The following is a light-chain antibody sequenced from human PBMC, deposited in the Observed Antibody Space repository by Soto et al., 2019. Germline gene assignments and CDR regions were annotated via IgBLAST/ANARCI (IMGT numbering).Light chain of an antibody. Sequence: EIMLTQSPGTLSLSPGERATLSCRASQSVSNNYLAWYQQKVGQAPRLLIYDASNRATGAPDRFSGSGSGTDFTLTISSLEPEDFAVYYCQQRSNWPVTFGQGTKVDIK. CDR2: DAS. V-gene: IGKV3D-20*02. CDR3: QQRSNWPVT. CDR1: QSVSNNY. J-gene: IGKJ1*01.